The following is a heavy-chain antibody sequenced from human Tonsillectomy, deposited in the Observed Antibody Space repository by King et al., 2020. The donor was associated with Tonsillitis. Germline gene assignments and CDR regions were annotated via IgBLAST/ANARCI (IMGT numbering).Heavy chain of an antibody. V-gene: IGHV2-5*01. CDR3: GHRLPGLHYGDDLKGWFDP. CDR2: IYWNDDK. Sequence: TLKESGPTLVKPTQTLTLTCTFSGFSLSTGGVGVGWLRQPPGKALEWLALIYWNDDKRYSPSLKSRLTITKDTSKNQVVLTMTNMDPVDTATYYCGHRLPGLHYGDDLKGWFDPWGQGTLVTVSS. CDR1: GFSLSTGGVG. D-gene: IGHD4-17*01. J-gene: IGHJ5*02.